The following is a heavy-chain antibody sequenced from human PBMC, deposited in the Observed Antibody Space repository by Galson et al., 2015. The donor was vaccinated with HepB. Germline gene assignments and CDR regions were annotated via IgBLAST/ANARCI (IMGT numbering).Heavy chain of an antibody. D-gene: IGHD2-2*01. CDR2: ISYDGSNK. Sequence: SLRLSCAASGFTFSSYAMSWVRQAPGKGLEWVAVISYDGSNKYYADSVKGRFTISRDNSKNTLYLQMNSLRAEDAAVYYCAKGVVPAASTNYYYYYGMDVWGQGTTVTVSS. J-gene: IGHJ6*02. CDR3: AKGVVPAASTNYYYYYGMDV. V-gene: IGHV3-30*18. CDR1: GFTFSSYA.